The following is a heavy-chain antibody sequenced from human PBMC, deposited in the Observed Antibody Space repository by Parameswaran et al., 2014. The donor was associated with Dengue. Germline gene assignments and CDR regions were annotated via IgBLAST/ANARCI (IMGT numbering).Heavy chain of an antibody. CDR3: ARVGRYYYDSSGSASYFDY. CDR2: INHSGST. Sequence: PGKGLEWIGEINHSGSTNYNPSLKSRVTISVDTSKNQFSLKLSSVTAADTAVYYCARVGRYYYDSSGSASYFDYWGQGTLVTVSS. J-gene: IGHJ4*02. V-gene: IGHV4-34*01. D-gene: IGHD3-22*01.